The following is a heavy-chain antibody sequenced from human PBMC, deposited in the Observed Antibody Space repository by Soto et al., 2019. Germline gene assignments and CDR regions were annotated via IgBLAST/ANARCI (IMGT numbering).Heavy chain of an antibody. Sequence: GGSLRLSCAASGFTFNNAWMSWVRQAPGKGLEWVGRIKSKTDGGTADYAAPVKGRFTVSRDDSKITVFLQMNRLKTEDTAVYYCTTNVVYYAYGLDVWGQGTSVTVSS. V-gene: IGHV3-15*01. CDR2: IKSKTDGGTA. D-gene: IGHD2-15*01. J-gene: IGHJ6*02. CDR1: GFTFNNAW. CDR3: TTNVVYYAYGLDV.